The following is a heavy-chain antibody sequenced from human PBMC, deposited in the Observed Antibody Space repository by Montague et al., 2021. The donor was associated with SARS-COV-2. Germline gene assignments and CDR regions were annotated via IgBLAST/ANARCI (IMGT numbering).Heavy chain of an antibody. CDR2: IYYSGST. CDR1: GGSISSSSYY. D-gene: IGHD3-3*01. CDR3: ARHGNYVITIFGVVPWGWFDP. V-gene: IGHV4-39*01. Sequence: SETLSLTCTVSGGSISSSSYYWGWIRQPPGKGLEWIGSIYYSGSTYYNPSLKSRVTISVDTSKNQFSLKLSSVTAADTAVYYCARHGNYVITIFGVVPWGWFDPWGQGTLVTVSS. J-gene: IGHJ5*02.